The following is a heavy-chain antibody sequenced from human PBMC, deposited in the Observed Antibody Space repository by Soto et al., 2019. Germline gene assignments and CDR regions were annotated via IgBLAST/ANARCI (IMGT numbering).Heavy chain of an antibody. D-gene: IGHD3-3*01. CDR1: GGTFSSYA. Sequence: QVQLVQSGAEVKKPGSSVKVSCKASGGTFSSYAISWVRQAPGQGLEWMGGIIPIFGTANYAQKFQGRVTITADESTSTAYRELRSLRSEDTAVYYCARVEGLEWRTRGQFDPWGQGTLVTVSS. V-gene: IGHV1-69*01. CDR2: IIPIFGTA. CDR3: ARVEGLEWRTRGQFDP. J-gene: IGHJ5*02.